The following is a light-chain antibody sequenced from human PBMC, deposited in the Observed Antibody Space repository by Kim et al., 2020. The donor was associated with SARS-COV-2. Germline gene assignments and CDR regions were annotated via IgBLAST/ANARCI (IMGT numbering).Light chain of an antibody. CDR3: CSYAGSSTSRV. V-gene: IGLV2-23*01. J-gene: IGLJ3*02. CDR1: SSDVGSYNL. CDR2: EGS. Sequence: QSLTISCTGTSSDVGSYNLVSWYQQHPGKAPKLMICEGSKRPSGVSNRFSGSKSGNTASLTISGLQAEDEADYYCCSYAGSSTSRVFGGGTQLTVL.